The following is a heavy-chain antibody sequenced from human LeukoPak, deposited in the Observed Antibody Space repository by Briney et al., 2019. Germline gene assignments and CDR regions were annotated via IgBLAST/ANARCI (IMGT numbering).Heavy chain of an antibody. Sequence: SVKVSCKASGGTFSSYAISWVRQAPGQGLEWMGGIIPIFGTANYAQKLQGRVTITTDESTSTAYMELSSLRSEDTAVYYCALRPYCSGGSCRPGYWGQGTLVTVSS. D-gene: IGHD2-15*01. CDR1: GGTFSSYA. J-gene: IGHJ4*02. CDR3: ALRPYCSGGSCRPGY. V-gene: IGHV1-69*05. CDR2: IIPIFGTA.